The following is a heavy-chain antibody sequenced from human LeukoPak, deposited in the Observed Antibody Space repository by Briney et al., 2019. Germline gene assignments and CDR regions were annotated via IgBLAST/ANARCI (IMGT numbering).Heavy chain of an antibody. CDR1: GDSVSSNNGA. V-gene: IGHV6-1*01. CDR3: ARDVGTTGWHTFDY. Sequence: SQTLSLTCAISGDSVSSNNGAWNWIRQSPSRGLEWLGRTYYRSKWYNDYAGSLISRITISPDTSKNQFSLQLYSVTPEDTAVYYCARDVGTTGWHTFDYWGQGTLVTVST. J-gene: IGHJ4*02. D-gene: IGHD3-9*01. CDR2: TYYRSKWYN.